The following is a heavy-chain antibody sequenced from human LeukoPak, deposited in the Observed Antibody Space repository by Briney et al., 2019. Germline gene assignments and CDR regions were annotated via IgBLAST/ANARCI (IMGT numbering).Heavy chain of an antibody. D-gene: IGHD6-6*01. V-gene: IGHV4-34*01. CDR1: GGSFSGYY. J-gene: IGHJ5*02. CDR3: ARGRIAARPNWYDP. Sequence: SETLSLTCAVYGGSFSGYYWSWIRQPPGKGLEWIGEINHSGSTNYNPSLKSRVTISVDTSKNQFSLKLSSVTAADTAVYYCARGRIAARPNWYDPWGQGTLVTVSS. CDR2: INHSGST.